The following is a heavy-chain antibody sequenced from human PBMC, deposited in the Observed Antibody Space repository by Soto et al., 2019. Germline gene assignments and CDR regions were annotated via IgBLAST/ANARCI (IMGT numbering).Heavy chain of an antibody. CDR2: MNPLNGDT. CDR1: GYTFSNYA. D-gene: IGHD6-19*01. V-gene: IGHV1-3*01. J-gene: IGHJ3*02. CDR3: ARGNSGAFDI. Sequence: ASVKVSCKASGYTFSNYAIHWVRQAPGQRLEWMGWMNPLNGDTKYSQRFQGRLTIIRDTSASTAYMELSSLRSEDTAIYYCARGNSGAFDIWGQGTMVTVSS.